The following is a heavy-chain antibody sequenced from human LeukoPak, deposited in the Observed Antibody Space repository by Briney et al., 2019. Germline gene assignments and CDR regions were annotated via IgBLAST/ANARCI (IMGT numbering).Heavy chain of an antibody. CDR1: GGSISSYY. V-gene: IGHV4-59*08. D-gene: IGHD4-17*01. CDR3: ARQATTLPYFDY. CDR2: IYYSGST. J-gene: IGHJ4*02. Sequence: SETLSLTCTVSGGSISSYYWSWIRQPPGKGLEWIGYIYYSGSTNYNPSLKSRVTISVDTSKNQFSLKLSSVTAADTAVYYCARQATTLPYFDYWGQGTLVTVSS.